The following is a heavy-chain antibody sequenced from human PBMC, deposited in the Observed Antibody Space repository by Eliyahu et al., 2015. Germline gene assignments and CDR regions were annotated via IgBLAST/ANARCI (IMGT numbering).Heavy chain of an antibody. CDR2: INNGGGTI. D-gene: IGHD6-19*01. CDR1: GFNFGDFX. J-gene: IGHJ4*02. V-gene: IGHV3-11*01. Sequence: QVQLVESGGGLVRPGGSLRLSCAASGFNFGDFXMSWIRQAPGKGLEWIAYINNGGGTIYYADSVEGRFAISRDNAKNSLSLEMNSLRVEDTAVYYCARFEDNSGSWDYWGQGTLVSVSS. CDR3: ARFEDNSGSWDY.